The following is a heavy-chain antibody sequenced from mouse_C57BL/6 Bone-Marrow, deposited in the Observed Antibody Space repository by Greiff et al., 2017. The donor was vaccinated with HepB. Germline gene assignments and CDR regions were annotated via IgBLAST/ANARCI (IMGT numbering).Heavy chain of an antibody. CDR1: GFTFSSYG. CDR3: ARHGKDY. CDR2: ISSGGSYT. J-gene: IGHJ2*01. Sequence: DVKLVESGGDLVKPGGSLKLSCAASGFTFSSYGMSWVRQTPDKRLEWVATISSGGSYTYYPDSVKGRFTISRDNAKNTLYLQMSSLKSEDTAMYYCARHGKDYWGQGTTLTVSS. V-gene: IGHV5-6*02.